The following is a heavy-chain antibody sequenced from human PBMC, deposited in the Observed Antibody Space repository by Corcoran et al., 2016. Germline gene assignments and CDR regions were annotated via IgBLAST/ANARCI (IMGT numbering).Heavy chain of an antibody. D-gene: IGHD2-2*01. CDR3: AVVPLGYCSSTTCSSNWFDP. V-gene: IGHV1-2*02. Sequence: QVQLVQSGAEVKKPGASVKVSCKASGYTFTGYYMHWVRQAPGQGLEWMGWINPKSGGTNYAQKFQGRVTMTRDTSISTAYMELNRLRSDDTAVDYGAVVPLGYCSSTTCSSNWFDPWGEGTLVTVSS. CDR1: GYTFTGYY. CDR2: INPKSGGT. J-gene: IGHJ5*02.